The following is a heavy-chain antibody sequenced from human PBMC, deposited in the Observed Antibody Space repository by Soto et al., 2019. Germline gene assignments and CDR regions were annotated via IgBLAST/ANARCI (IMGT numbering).Heavy chain of an antibody. CDR3: EKDTAPGVSSHYYDILTGYYSSSNAFDI. V-gene: IGHV3-9*01. CDR2: ISWNSGSI. D-gene: IGHD3-9*01. J-gene: IGHJ3*02. Sequence: EVQLVESGGGLVQPGRSLRLSCAASGFTFDDYAMHWVRQAPGKGLEWVSGISWNSGSIGYADSVKGRFTISRDNAKNSLYMQMNSLRAEHTDLYYCEKDTAPGVSSHYYDILTGYYSSSNAFDIWGQGTMVTVSS. CDR1: GFTFDDYA.